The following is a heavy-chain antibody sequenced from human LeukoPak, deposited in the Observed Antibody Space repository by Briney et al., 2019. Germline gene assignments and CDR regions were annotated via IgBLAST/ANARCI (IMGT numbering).Heavy chain of an antibody. J-gene: IGHJ4*02. Sequence: KFQGRVTITRDTSASTAYMELSSLRSEDTAVYYCARDYGSNSYYFDYWGQGTLVTVSS. CDR3: ARDYGSNSYYFDY. D-gene: IGHD4-23*01. V-gene: IGHV1-3*01.